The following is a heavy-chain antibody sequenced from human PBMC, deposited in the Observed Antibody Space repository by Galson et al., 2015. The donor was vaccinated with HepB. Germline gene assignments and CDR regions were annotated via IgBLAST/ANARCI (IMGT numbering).Heavy chain of an antibody. CDR1: GDSVSSNIVA. V-gene: IGHV6-1*01. J-gene: IGHJ2*01. CDR3: ARARSRDHHPAGYWYFDL. Sequence: CAISGDSVSSNIVAWNWIRQSPSRGLEWLGRTYYRSRWYYDYAPSVKSRITINPDTSKNQFSLKLSSVTAADTAVYYCARARSRDHHPAGYWYFDLWGRGTLVTVSS. D-gene: IGHD1-14*01. CDR2: TYYRSRWYY.